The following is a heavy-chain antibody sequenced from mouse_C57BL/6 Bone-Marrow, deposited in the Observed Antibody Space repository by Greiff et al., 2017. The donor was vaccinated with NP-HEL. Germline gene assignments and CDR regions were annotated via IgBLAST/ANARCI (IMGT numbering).Heavy chain of an antibody. J-gene: IGHJ4*01. CDR1: GYTFTDYY. CDR3: ARRGSSGYVYYYAMDY. Sequence: VQLKESGPVLVKPGASVKMSCKASGYTFTDYYMNWVKQSHGKSLEWIGVINPYNGGTSYNQKFKGKATFTVDKSSSTAYLELNSLTSEDSAVYYCARRGSSGYVYYYAMDYWGQGTSVTVSS. CDR2: INPYNGGT. V-gene: IGHV1-19*01. D-gene: IGHD3-2*02.